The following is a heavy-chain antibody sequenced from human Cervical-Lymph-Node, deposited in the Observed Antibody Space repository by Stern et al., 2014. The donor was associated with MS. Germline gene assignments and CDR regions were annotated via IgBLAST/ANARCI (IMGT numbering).Heavy chain of an antibody. CDR2: INAGNGNT. CDR3: ASWPDYGDYFDY. CDR1: GYTFTSYA. J-gene: IGHJ4*02. V-gene: IGHV1-3*01. Sequence: QVQLMQSGAEVKKPGASVKVSCKASGYTFTSYAMHWVRQAPGQRLEWMGWINAGNGNTKYSQKFQGRVTITRDTSASTAYMRSEDTAVYCASWPDYGDYFDYWGQGTLVTVSS. D-gene: IGHD4-17*01.